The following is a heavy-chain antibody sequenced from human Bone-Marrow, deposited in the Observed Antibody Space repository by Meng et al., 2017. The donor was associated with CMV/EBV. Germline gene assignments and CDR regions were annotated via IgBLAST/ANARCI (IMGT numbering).Heavy chain of an antibody. D-gene: IGHD1-26*01. J-gene: IGHJ4*02. CDR1: GGAFGSYA. V-gene: IGHV1-69*12. Sequence: VQGGGCGGGGKKPGSWVKGPCKGSGGAFGSYAISGVRQAPGQGLEWMGGIIPIFGTANYAQKFQGRVTITADESTSTAYMELSSLRSEDTAVYYCARDYEIRGVGAWGYWGQGTLVTDSS. CDR3: ARDYEIRGVGAWGY. CDR2: IIPIFGTA.